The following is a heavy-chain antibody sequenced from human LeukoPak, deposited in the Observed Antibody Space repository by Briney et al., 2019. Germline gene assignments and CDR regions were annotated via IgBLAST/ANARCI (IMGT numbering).Heavy chain of an antibody. CDR2: IRYDGGQK. CDR3: AKDTVTTEEGEDYYYYMDV. Sequence: GGSLRLSCAESGVTFSSHGMYGVREAPGKGREWVAFIRYDGGQKHYADSVKGRFTISRDNPMNTLYLQINSLRGEDTAVYYCAKDTVTTEEGEDYYYYMDVWGKGTTVTVSS. J-gene: IGHJ6*03. CDR1: GVTFSSHG. V-gene: IGHV3-30*02. D-gene: IGHD4-11*01.